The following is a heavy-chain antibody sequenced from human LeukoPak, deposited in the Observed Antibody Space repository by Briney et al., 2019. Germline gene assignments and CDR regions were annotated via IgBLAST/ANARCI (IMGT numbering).Heavy chain of an antibody. CDR1: GASISSSSYH. CDR2: TYYSGST. CDR3: SRRIMSTSYRDY. V-gene: IGHV4-39*01. D-gene: IGHD5/OR15-5a*01. J-gene: IGHJ4*02. Sequence: SETLSLTCTVSGASISSSSYHWAWIRQPPGKRLEWIGNTYYSGSTYYNPSLKSRVTISVDTSKNQFSLKLNSVTAEDTAIYYCSRRIMSTSYRDYWGQGALVTVSS.